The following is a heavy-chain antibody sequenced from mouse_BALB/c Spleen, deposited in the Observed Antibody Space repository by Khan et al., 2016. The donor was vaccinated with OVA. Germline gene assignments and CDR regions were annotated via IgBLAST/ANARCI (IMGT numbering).Heavy chain of an antibody. J-gene: IGHJ2*01. D-gene: IGHD1-1*01. CDR2: INPHIGET. CDR3: ARLYGSYFDY. Sequence: IQLVQSGPELVKPGASVKISCKASGYSFTGYFMNWVMQSPGKSLEWIGRINPHIGETFYNQKFKGKATLTVDESSSTAYLELRSLASEDSAVYYCARLYGSYFDYWGQGTTLTVSS. V-gene: IGHV1-20*02. CDR1: GYSFTGYF.